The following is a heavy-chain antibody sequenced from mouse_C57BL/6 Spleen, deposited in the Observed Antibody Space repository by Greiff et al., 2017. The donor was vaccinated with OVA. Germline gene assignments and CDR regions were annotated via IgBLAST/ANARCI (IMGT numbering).Heavy chain of an antibody. V-gene: IGHV5-4*01. Sequence: EVMLVESGGGLVKPGGSLKLSCAASGFTFSSYAMSWVRQTPEKRLEWVATISDGGSYTYYPDNVKGRFTISRDNATNNLYLQMSHLKSEDTAMYYCAGDAGSNPLDYWGQGTTLTVSS. D-gene: IGHD2-5*01. CDR2: ISDGGSYT. CDR1: GFTFSSYA. CDR3: AGDAGSNPLDY. J-gene: IGHJ2*01.